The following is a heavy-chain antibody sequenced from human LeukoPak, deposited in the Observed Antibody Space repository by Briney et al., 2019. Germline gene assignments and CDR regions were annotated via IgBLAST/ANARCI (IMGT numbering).Heavy chain of an antibody. Sequence: GRSLRLSCAASGFTFSRFWMSWVRQAPGKGLEWVANIKQDGSEKYYVDSVKGRFTISRDNAKNSLYLQMNSLRAEDTAVFYCARDGTYTDYDPDFDIWGQGTLVTVSS. J-gene: IGHJ4*02. CDR1: GFTFSRFW. CDR3: ARDGTYTDYDPDFDI. D-gene: IGHD5-12*01. CDR2: IKQDGSEK. V-gene: IGHV3-7*04.